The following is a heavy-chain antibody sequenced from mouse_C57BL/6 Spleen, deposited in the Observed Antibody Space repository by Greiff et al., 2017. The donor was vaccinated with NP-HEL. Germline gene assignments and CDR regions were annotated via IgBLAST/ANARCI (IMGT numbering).Heavy chain of an antibody. V-gene: IGHV1-55*01. J-gene: IGHJ2*01. D-gene: IGHD1-1*01. CDR1: GYTFTSYW. CDR3: ARMRRYYGTADY. Sequence: VQLQQSGAELVKPGASVKMSCKASGYTFTSYWITWVKQRPGQGLEWIGDIYPGSGSTNYNEKFKSKATLTVDTSSSTAYMQLSSLTSEDSAVYYCARMRRYYGTADYWGQGTTLTVSS. CDR2: IYPGSGST.